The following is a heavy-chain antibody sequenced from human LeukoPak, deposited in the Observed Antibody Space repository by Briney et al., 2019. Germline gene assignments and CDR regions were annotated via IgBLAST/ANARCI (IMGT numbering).Heavy chain of an antibody. Sequence: SETLSLTCTVSGGSISSGDYYWSWIRQPPGKGLEWIGYIYYSGSTYYNPSLKSRVTISVDTSKNQFSLKLSSVTAADTAVYYCARGHYYDSSGYYPFDYWGQGTLVTVSS. V-gene: IGHV4-30-4*01. D-gene: IGHD3-22*01. CDR3: ARGHYYDSSGYYPFDY. J-gene: IGHJ4*02. CDR1: GGSISSGDYY. CDR2: IYYSGST.